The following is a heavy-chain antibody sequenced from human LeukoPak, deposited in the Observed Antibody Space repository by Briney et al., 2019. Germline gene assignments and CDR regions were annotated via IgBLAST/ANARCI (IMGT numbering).Heavy chain of an antibody. D-gene: IGHD4-17*01. V-gene: IGHV4-59*11. CDR3: ARDPTTVTKGFDV. J-gene: IGHJ3*01. CDR2: ISSIGST. Sequence: SETLSLTCSVSDDSFNTHYWTWIRHPPGKGLEWIVYISSIGSTNYNPSLKSRVTITIDTSKKQFSLKMTSVTAADTAVYYCARDPTTVTKGFDVWGQGTMVTVSS. CDR1: DDSFNTHY.